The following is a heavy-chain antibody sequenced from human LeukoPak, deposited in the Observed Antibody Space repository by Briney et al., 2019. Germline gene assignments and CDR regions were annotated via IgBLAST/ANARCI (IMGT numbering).Heavy chain of an antibody. CDR2: ISGSGDST. J-gene: IGHJ6*03. D-gene: IGHD3-3*01. CDR1: GFTFSNYA. CDR3: ARGGKTYDFWSGYFHYYYMDV. V-gene: IGHV3-23*01. Sequence: PGGSLRLSCAASGFTFSNYAMRWVRQAPGKGLEWVSGISGSGDSTYYADSVKGRFTISRDNSKNTPYLQMNSLRAEDTAVYYCARGGKTYDFWSGYFHYYYMDVWGKGTTVTVSS.